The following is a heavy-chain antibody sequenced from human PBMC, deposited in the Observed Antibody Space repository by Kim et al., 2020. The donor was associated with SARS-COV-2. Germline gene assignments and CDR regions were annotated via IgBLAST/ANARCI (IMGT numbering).Heavy chain of an antibody. D-gene: IGHD3-10*01. CDR3: AKSVGEYYYYYGLDV. J-gene: IGHJ6*02. V-gene: IGHV3-23*01. Sequence: GSAQGRFTLSRDTSKETVYLQMSSLQAEDTAVYFCAKSVGEYYYYYGLDVWGQGTTVIVSS.